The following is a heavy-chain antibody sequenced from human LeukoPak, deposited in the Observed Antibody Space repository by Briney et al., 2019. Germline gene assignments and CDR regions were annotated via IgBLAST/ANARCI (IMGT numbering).Heavy chain of an antibody. D-gene: IGHD3-9*01. CDR1: EYTFTGYY. CDR3: ARDYDILTGQNWFDP. J-gene: IGHJ5*02. CDR2: INPNSGGT. V-gene: IGHV1-2*02. Sequence: ASVKLSCTASEYTFTGYYMHWVRQAPGQGLEWMGWINPNSGGTNYAQKFQGRVTMTRDTSISPVYMELSRLRSDDTAVYYCARDYDILTGQNWFDPWGQGTLVTVSS.